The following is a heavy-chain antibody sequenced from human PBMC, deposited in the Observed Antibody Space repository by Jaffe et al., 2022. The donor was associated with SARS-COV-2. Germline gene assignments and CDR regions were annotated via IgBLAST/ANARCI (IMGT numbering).Heavy chain of an antibody. D-gene: IGHD1-26*01. V-gene: IGHV4-59*08. J-gene: IGHJ4*02. CDR2: IYYSGST. Sequence: QVQLQESGPGLVKPSETLSLTCTVSGGSISSYYWSWIRQPPGKGLEWIGYIYYSGSTNYNPSLKSRVTISVDTSKNQFSLKLSSVTAADTAVYYCARHGRAADYWGQGTLVTVSS. CDR1: GGSISSYY. CDR3: ARHGRAADY.